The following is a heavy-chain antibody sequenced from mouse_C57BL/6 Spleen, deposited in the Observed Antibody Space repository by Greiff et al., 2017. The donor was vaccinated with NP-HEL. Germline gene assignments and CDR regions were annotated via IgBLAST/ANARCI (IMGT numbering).Heavy chain of an antibody. V-gene: IGHV1-62-2*01. D-gene: IGHD2-4*01. CDR3: ARHADYDYCSNAIDD. CDR2: FYPGSGSR. Sequence: QVQLQQSGAELVKPGASVKLSCKASGYTFTEYTIHWVKQRSGQGLEWIGWFYPGSGSRKYNENFKDKATLTADKSTSTVYMERSSLTSADSAADFDARHADYDYCSNAIDDWGTGTSVTVSS. CDR1: GYTFTEYT. J-gene: IGHJ4*01.